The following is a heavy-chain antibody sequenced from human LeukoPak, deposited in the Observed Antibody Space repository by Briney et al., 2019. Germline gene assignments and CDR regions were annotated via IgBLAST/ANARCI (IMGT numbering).Heavy chain of an antibody. V-gene: IGHV3-74*01. CDR2: TTSDGSTT. Sequence: PGGSLRLSCAASGFTFSSYWMHWVRQAPGKGLVWVSRTTSDGSTTTYADSVKGRFTISRDNAKNTLYLQMNNLRAEDMAVYYCARDKYDFWSGFAYYYGMDVWGQGTTVTVSS. CDR1: GFTFSSYW. D-gene: IGHD3-3*01. CDR3: ARDKYDFWSGFAYYYGMDV. J-gene: IGHJ6*02.